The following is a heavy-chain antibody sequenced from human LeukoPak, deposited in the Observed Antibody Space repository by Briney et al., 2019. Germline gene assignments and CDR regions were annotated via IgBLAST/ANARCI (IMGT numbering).Heavy chain of an antibody. D-gene: IGHD6-19*01. J-gene: IGHJ4*02. Sequence: GGSLRLYCAASGFTFSSAWMSWVRQAPGKGLEWVGRIKSKTDGGTTDYAAPVKGRFTISRDDSQNTLYLQMNSLRTEDTAVYYCTTVLVYSSAWQDDYWGQGTLVTVSS. CDR3: TTVLVYSSAWQDDY. CDR2: IKSKTDGGTT. V-gene: IGHV3-15*01. CDR1: GFTFSSAW.